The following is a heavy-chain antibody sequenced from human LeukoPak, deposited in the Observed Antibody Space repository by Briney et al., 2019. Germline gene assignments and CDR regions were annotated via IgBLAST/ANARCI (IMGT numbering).Heavy chain of an antibody. V-gene: IGHV3-21*01. CDR1: GFTFSSYS. CDR3: ARAVRRNYGSGWGSYMVWNYYYMDV. CDR2: ISSSSSYI. J-gene: IGHJ6*03. Sequence: KPGGSLRLSCAASGFTFSSYSMNWVRQAPGKGLEWVSSISSSSSYIYYADSVKGRFTISRDNAKNSLYLQMNSLRAEDTAVYYCARAVRRNYGSGWGSYMVWNYYYMDVWGKGTTVTISS. D-gene: IGHD3-10*01.